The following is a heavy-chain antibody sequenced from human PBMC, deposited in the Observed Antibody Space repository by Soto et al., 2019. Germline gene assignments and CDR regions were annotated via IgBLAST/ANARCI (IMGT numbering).Heavy chain of an antibody. V-gene: IGHV1-69*01. D-gene: IGHD2-21*02. Sequence: QGQLVQAGAEVKKPGSSVKVSCKASGGTFSSYAISWVRQAPGQGLEWMGGIIPIFGTANYAQKFQGRVTITEDESTNTDYMELSSLRSEDTAVYYCVVTEIRSAQSPHAFDIWGQGTIVTVSS. J-gene: IGHJ3*02. CDR2: IIPIFGTA. CDR1: GGTFSSYA. CDR3: VVTEIRSAQSPHAFDI.